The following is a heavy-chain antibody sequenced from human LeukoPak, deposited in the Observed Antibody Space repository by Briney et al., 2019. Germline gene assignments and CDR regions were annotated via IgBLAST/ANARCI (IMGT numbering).Heavy chain of an antibody. J-gene: IGHJ3*02. V-gene: IGHV3-13*01. CDR1: GFTFSTYD. CDR2: IGSAGDT. CDR3: ARRMRDDYNGYAFDI. Sequence: PGGSLRLSCAASGFTFSTYDMHWVRLATGKGLEWVSAIGSAGDTYYQGSVKGRFTISRENAKNSLYLQMNSLRAGDTAVYYCARRMRDDYNGYAFDIWGQGTMVTVSS. D-gene: IGHD4/OR15-4a*01.